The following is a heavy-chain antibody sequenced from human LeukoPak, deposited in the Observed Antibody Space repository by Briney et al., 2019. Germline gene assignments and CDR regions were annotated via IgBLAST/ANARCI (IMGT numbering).Heavy chain of an antibody. CDR3: ARLYSGYDLFYYYYYMDV. CDR1: GYTFTSYG. Sequence: GASVKVSCKASGYTFTSYGISWVRQAPGQGLEWMGWISAYNGNTNYAQKLQGRVTMTTDTSTSTAYMELRSLRSDDTAVYYCARLYSGYDLFYYYYYMDVWGKGTTVTISS. D-gene: IGHD5-12*01. V-gene: IGHV1-18*01. J-gene: IGHJ6*03. CDR2: ISAYNGNT.